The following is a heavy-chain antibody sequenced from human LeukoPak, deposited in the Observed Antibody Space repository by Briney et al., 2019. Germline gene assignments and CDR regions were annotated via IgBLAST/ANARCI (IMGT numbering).Heavy chain of an antibody. D-gene: IGHD3-9*01. Sequence: GTSVKVSCKASGYTFTGYYMHWVRQAPGQGLEWMGWINPNSGGTNYAQKFQGRVTMTRDTSISTAYMELSRLRSDDTAVYYCARGTFDWLSPHFDYWGQGTLVTVSS. J-gene: IGHJ4*02. CDR1: GYTFTGYY. CDR3: ARGTFDWLSPHFDY. V-gene: IGHV1-2*02. CDR2: INPNSGGT.